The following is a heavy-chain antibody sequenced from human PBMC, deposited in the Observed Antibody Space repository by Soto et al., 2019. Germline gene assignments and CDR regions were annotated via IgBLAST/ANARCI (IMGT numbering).Heavy chain of an antibody. Sequence: VQLVESGGGLVQPGGSLRLSCAASGFTVSSNYMSWVRQAPGKGLEWVSVIYSGGSTYYADSVKGRFTISRDNSKNTLYLQMNSLRAEDTAVYYCAREHPGIAAAGYYFDYWGQGTLVTVSS. D-gene: IGHD6-13*01. CDR2: IYSGGST. V-gene: IGHV3-66*01. CDR1: GFTVSSNY. CDR3: AREHPGIAAAGYYFDY. J-gene: IGHJ4*02.